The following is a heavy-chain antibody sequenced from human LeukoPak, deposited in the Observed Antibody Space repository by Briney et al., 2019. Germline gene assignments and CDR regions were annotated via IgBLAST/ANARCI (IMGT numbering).Heavy chain of an antibody. J-gene: IGHJ4*02. Sequence: GGSLRLSCAASGFPVSDNYMSWVRQAPGKGLEWVSIIYSDGTTYYADSVKGRFTISRDNSKNSLYLQMNSLRAEDTAVYYCAKDRRILLWFGESFDYWGQGTLVTVSS. CDR3: AKDRRILLWFGESFDY. V-gene: IGHV3-66*01. D-gene: IGHD3-10*01. CDR1: GFPVSDNY. CDR2: IYSDGTT.